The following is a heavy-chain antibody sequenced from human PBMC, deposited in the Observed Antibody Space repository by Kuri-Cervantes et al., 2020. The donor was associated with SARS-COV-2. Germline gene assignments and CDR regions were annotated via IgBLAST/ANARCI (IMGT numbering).Heavy chain of an antibody. J-gene: IGHJ3*02. CDR1: GFTFSSYS. Sequence: LSLTCAASGFTFSSYSMNWVRQAPGKGLEWVSAISGSGGSTYYADSVKGRFTISRDNSKNTLYLQMNSLRAEDTAVYYCAKHMTTVTTYAHNVDAFDIWGQGTMVTVSS. V-gene: IGHV3-23*01. CDR2: ISGSGGST. CDR3: AKHMTTVTTYAHNVDAFDI. D-gene: IGHD4-17*01.